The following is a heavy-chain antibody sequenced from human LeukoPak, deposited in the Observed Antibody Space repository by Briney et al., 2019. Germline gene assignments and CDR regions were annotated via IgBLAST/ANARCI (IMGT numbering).Heavy chain of an antibody. J-gene: IGHJ4*02. CDR2: ISYDGSNK. V-gene: IGHV3-30-3*01. CDR3: ARDPGYSGYDFDTFDY. D-gene: IGHD5-12*01. CDR1: GFTFSSYA. Sequence: GGSLRLSCAASGFTFSSYAMHWVRQAPGKGLEWVAVISYDGSNKYYADSVKGRFTISRDNSKNTLYLQMNSLRAEDTAVCYCARDPGYSGYDFDTFDYWGQGTLVTVSS.